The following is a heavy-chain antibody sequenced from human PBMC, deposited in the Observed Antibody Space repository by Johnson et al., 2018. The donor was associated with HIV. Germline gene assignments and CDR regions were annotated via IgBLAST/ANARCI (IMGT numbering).Heavy chain of an antibody. CDR2: IASDESYK. D-gene: IGHD3-10*01. CDR1: GITFSRSP. J-gene: IGHJ3*02. Sequence: QVQLVESGGGVVQPGRSLRLSCEASGITFSRSPMNWVRQAPGKGLEWVAVIASDESYKHYADSVKGRFTISRDNSKNTLYLQLNSLRAEDTAVYYCAKAPYGSGIRPGAFDIWGQGTMVTVSS. V-gene: IGHV3-30*04. CDR3: AKAPYGSGIRPGAFDI.